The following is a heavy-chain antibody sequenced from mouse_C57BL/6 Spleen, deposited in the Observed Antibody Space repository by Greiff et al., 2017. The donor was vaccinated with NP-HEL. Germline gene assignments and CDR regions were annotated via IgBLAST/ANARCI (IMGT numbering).Heavy chain of an antibody. CDR2: ISGGGGNT. J-gene: IGHJ2*01. D-gene: IGHD2-3*01. CDR1: GFTFSSYT. CDR3: ARQGYDGYLDY. V-gene: IGHV5-9*01. Sequence: EVMLVESGGGLVKPGGSLKLSCAASGFTFSSYTMSWVRQTPEKRLEWVATISGGGGNTYYPDSVKGRFTISRDNAKNTLYLQMSSLRSEDTALYYCARQGYDGYLDYWGQGTTLTVSS.